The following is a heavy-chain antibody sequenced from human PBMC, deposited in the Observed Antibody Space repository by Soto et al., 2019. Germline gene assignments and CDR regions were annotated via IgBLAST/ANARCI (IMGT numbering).Heavy chain of an antibody. CDR1: GFTFSSYA. CDR2: ISGSGGST. J-gene: IGHJ6*02. V-gene: IGHV3-23*01. CDR3: AKRNLRGTSYYYGMDV. D-gene: IGHD3-10*01. Sequence: PGGSLRLSCAASGFTFSSYAMSWVRQAPGKGLEWVSAISGSGGSTYYADSVKGRFTISRDNSKNTLYLQMNSLRAEDTAVYYCAKRNLRGTSYYYGMDVWGQGTTVTVSS.